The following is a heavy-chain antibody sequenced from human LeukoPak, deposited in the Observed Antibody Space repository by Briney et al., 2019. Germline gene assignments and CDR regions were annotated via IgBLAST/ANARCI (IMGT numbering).Heavy chain of an antibody. CDR1: GGSFSGYY. CDR3: ARGAVAGTTDY. CDR2: INHSGST. J-gene: IGHJ4*02. D-gene: IGHD6-19*01. V-gene: IGHV4-34*01. Sequence: PSETLSLTCAVYGGSFSGYYWSWIRQPPGKGLEWIGEINHSGSTNYNPSLKSRVTISVDTSKNQFSLKLSSVTAADTAVYYCARGAVAGTTDYWGQETLVTVSS.